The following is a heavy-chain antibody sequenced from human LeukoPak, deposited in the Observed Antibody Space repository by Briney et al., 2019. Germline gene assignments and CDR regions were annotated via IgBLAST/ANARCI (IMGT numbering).Heavy chain of an antibody. CDR3: ARVILTGYYFDY. CDR1: GGSISSGGYY. D-gene: IGHD3-9*01. V-gene: IGHV4-31*03. J-gene: IGHJ4*02. CDR2: IYYSGST. Sequence: SETLSLTCTVSGGSISSGGYYWSWIRQHPGKGLEWIGYIYYSGSTYYNPSLKSRVTISVDTSKNQFSLKPSSVTAADTAVYYCARVILTGYYFDYWGQGTLVTVSS.